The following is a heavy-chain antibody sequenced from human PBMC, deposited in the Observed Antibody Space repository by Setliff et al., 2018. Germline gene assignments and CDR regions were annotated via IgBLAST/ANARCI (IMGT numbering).Heavy chain of an antibody. J-gene: IGHJ3*02. D-gene: IGHD1-26*01. V-gene: IGHV1-69*05. CDR2: IIPIFGTA. Sequence: SVKVSCKASGYTFTGYYMHWVRQAPGQGLEWMGGIIPIFGTANYAQKFQGRVTITTDESTSTAYMELSSLRSEDTAMYYCARESVGATPDAFDIWGQGTMVTVSS. CDR3: ARESVGATPDAFDI. CDR1: GYTFTGYY.